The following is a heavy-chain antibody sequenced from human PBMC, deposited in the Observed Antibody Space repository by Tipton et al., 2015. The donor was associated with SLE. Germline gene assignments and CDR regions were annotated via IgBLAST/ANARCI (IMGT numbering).Heavy chain of an antibody. V-gene: IGHV3-21*03. CDR2: ISSSSSYM. Sequence: SLRLSCAASGFTFSSYSINWVRQAPGKGLEWVSSISSSSSYMYYADSVKGRFTISRDNAKNSLYLQMNSLRAEDTAVYYCALGTVGYFDSSAIDDAFDIWGQGTKVTVSS. D-gene: IGHD3-22*01. CDR3: ALGTVGYFDSSAIDDAFDI. J-gene: IGHJ3*02. CDR1: GFTFSSYS.